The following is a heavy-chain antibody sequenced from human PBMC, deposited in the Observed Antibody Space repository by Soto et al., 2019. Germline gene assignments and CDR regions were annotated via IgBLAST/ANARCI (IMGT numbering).Heavy chain of an antibody. CDR3: ARAVGASYYFDY. J-gene: IGHJ4*02. CDR2: ISPIFGTA. V-gene: IGHV1-69*05. Sequence: ASVKVSCRASGGTFSSYAISWVRQAPGQGLEWMGWISPIFGTADYAQKLQGRVTMTTDTSASTAYMELRSLRSDDTAVYYCARAVGASYYFDYWGQGTLVTVSS. CDR1: GGTFSSYA. D-gene: IGHD1-26*01.